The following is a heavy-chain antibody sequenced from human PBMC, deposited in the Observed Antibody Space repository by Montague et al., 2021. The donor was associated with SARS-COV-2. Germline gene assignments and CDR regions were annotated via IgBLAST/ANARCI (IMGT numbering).Heavy chain of an antibody. V-gene: IGHV4-34*01. CDR1: GGSFSGYY. D-gene: IGHD3-10*01. CDR2: INTSGRT. Sequence: SETLSLTYAVYGGSFSGYYWSWIRQSPEKGLEWIGEINTSGRTNYNPSLKSRVTLSVDTSKNQLSLRLSSLTAADSGVYYCARSRNLVWWFGERVELDDWGQGTLVTVSS. J-gene: IGHJ4*02. CDR3: ARSRNLVWWFGERVELDD.